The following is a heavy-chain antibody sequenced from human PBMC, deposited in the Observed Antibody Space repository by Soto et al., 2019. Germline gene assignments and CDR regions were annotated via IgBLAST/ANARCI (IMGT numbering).Heavy chain of an antibody. CDR1: GFTFSSYA. V-gene: IGHV3-30-3*01. CDR2: ISYDGSNK. D-gene: IGHD5-12*01. CDR3: ARALEYSGYDLNWNLGYYYYGMDV. Sequence: QVQLVESGGGVVQPGRSLRLSCAASGFTFSSYAMHWVRQAPGKGLEWVAVISYDGSNKYYADSVKGRFTISRDNSKNTLYLQMNSLRAEDTAVYYCARALEYSGYDLNWNLGYYYYGMDVWGQGTTVTVSS. J-gene: IGHJ6*02.